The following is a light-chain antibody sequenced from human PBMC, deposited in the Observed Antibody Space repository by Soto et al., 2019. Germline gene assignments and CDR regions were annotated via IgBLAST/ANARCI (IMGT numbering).Light chain of an antibody. CDR3: QQIYSAPLT. V-gene: IGKV1-39*01. J-gene: IGKJ4*02. CDR1: QSITTY. CDR2: AAS. Sequence: DIQMTQSPSSLSASVGDRVTITCRASQSITTYLNWYRQKPGKAPKLLIYAASSLQSGVPSRFSGSGSETEYPLSISSLQPEDFATYFCQQIYSAPLTVGGGTKVEIK.